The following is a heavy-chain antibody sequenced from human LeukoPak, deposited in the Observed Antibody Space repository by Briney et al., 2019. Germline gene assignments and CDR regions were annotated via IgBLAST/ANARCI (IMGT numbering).Heavy chain of an antibody. CDR2: ISSSDGNSK. CDR3: AKWSGNRPLYYFDY. Sequence: GGSLRLSCATSGFTFTCCGMHWVRQASGKGLEWVAAISSSDGNSKYYADSMKGRFTISRDNSKNTVYLQMNSPRADDTAVYYCAKWSGNRPLYYFDYWGQGTLVTVSS. D-gene: IGHD3-3*01. J-gene: IGHJ4*02. V-gene: IGHV3-30*18. CDR1: GFTFTCCG.